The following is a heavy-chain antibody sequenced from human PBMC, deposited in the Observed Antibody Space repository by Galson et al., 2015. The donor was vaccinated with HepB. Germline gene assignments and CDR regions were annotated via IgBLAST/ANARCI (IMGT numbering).Heavy chain of an antibody. CDR3: ARWGGETLDY. CDR2: IKQDGSEK. CDR1: GFTFSSYW. Sequence: SLRLSCAASGFTFSSYWITWVRQAPGKGLEWVANIKQDGSEKFYVDSVKGRLTISRDNAENSLYLQVNSLRAEDTAVYSCARWGGETLDYWGQGTLVTVSS. D-gene: IGHD3-16*01. V-gene: IGHV3-7*01. J-gene: IGHJ4*02.